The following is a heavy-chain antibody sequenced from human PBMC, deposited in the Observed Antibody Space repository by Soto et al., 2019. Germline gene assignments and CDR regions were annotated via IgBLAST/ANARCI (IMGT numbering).Heavy chain of an antibody. Sequence: GGSLRLSCAASGFIFGAHAMSWVRQAPGKGLEWVSAINWIGGSTNYADSTKGRFTISRDNAKNSLYLQMSSLRAEDTALYYCARHGGTPDLYFDYWGQGT. J-gene: IGHJ4*02. CDR2: INWIGGST. V-gene: IGHV3-20*04. D-gene: IGHD3-16*01. CDR1: GFIFGAHA. CDR3: ARHGGTPDLYFDY.